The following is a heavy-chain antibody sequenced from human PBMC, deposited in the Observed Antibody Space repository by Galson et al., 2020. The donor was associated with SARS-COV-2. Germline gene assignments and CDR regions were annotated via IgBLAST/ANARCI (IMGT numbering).Heavy chain of an antibody. D-gene: IGHD2-2*01. CDR3: ARGDIVVVPAAPTYYYYGMDV. J-gene: IGHJ6*02. Sequence: YYSGSIYYNPSLKSRVTISVDTSKNQFSLKLSSVTAADTAVYYCARGDIVVVPAAPTYYYYGMDVWGQGTTVTVSS. CDR2: YYSGSI. V-gene: IGHV4-31*02.